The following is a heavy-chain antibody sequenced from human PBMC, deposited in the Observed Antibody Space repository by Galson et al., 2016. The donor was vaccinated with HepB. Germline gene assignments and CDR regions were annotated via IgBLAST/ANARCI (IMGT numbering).Heavy chain of an antibody. V-gene: IGHV3-7*04. CDR2: IKRDGTEK. J-gene: IGHJ4*02. D-gene: IGHD3-10*01. Sequence: SLRLSCAASGFTFNNYWMSWVRQAPGKGLEWVANIKRDGTEKYYLDSVEGRSTVSRDNAKNSLSLQMDSLRAADTAVYYCARGSYYGSGSYGIYFDYWGQGTRVTVSS. CDR3: ARGSYYGSGSYGIYFDY. CDR1: GFTFNNYW.